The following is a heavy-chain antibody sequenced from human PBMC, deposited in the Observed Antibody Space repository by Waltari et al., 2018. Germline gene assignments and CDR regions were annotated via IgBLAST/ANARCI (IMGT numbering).Heavy chain of an antibody. CDR2: INPRSGVT. J-gene: IGHJ4*02. V-gene: IGHV1-2*02. CDR1: GYTFTDYF. Sequence: QVQLVQSGAEGRKPGASVRVYCKASGYTFTDYFLHWFRHAPGQRLEWMGWINPRSGVTSYAQKFQGRVTMTRDRSFGTVYIDLSSLKSDDTALYYCARDRRVDGVVDYDYWGQGTLVTVSS. CDR3: ARDRRVDGVVDYDY. D-gene: IGHD2-15*01.